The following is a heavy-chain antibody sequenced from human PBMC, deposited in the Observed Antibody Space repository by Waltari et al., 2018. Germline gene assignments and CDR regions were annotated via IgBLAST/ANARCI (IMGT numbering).Heavy chain of an antibody. CDR2: ISNSGDMT. CDR3: ASAPRPMVSAPFDY. D-gene: IGHD2-15*01. CDR1: GFSDYT. V-gene: IGHV3-23*04. Sequence: EVQLVESGGGLVQPGGSLRLSCSGFGFSDYTMAGVRQAPGKGLEWVSGISNSGDMTSYADSVKGRFTISRDTSKNTLFLQMNGLRAEDTAIYYCASAPRPMVSAPFDYWGQGVLVTVSS. J-gene: IGHJ4*02.